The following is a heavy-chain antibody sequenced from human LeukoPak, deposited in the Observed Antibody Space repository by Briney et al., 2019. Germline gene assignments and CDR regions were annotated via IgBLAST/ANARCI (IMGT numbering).Heavy chain of an antibody. Sequence: GSLRLSCVASGFTFTNAWMTWVRQGPGKGLEWVGRIKSNTDGGTTKYAAPVKGRFTISRDDSKNTLYLQMNSLKTEDTAVYYCTTYAHRDSSNYFDSWGQGILVTVSS. D-gene: IGHD6-6*01. CDR3: TTYAHRDSSNYFDS. J-gene: IGHJ4*02. CDR2: IKSNTDGGTT. CDR1: GFTFTNAW. V-gene: IGHV3-15*01.